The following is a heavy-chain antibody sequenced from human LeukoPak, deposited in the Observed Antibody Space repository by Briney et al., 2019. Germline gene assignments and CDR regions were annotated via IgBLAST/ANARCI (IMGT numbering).Heavy chain of an antibody. D-gene: IGHD3-3*01. J-gene: IGHJ4*02. V-gene: IGHV4-38-2*01. CDR3: ASLHTIFGH. CDR2: IYHSGST. CDR1: GYSIRSGYY. Sequence: PSETLSLTCAVSGYSIRSGYYWGWIRQPPGKGLEWIGSIYHSGSTYYNPSLKSRVTISVDMSKNQFSLKLSSVTAADTAVYYCASLHTIFGHWGQGTLVTVS.